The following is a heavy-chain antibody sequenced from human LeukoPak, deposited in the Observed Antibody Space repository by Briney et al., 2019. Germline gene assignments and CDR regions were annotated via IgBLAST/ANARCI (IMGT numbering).Heavy chain of an antibody. CDR2: IKSKTDGGTT. D-gene: IGHD6-13*01. V-gene: IGHV3-15*01. J-gene: IGHJ4*02. CDR1: GFTFSNAW. CDR3: TTGVRQQLVRTYYFDY. Sequence: GGSLRLSCAASGFTFSNAWMSWVRQAPGRGLEWVGRIKSKTDGGTTDYAAPVKGRFTISRDDSKNTLYLQMNSLKTEDTAVYYCTTGVRQQLVRTYYFDYWGQGTLVTVSS.